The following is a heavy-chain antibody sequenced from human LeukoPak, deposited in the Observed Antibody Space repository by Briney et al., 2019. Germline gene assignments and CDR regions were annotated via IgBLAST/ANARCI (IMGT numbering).Heavy chain of an antibody. CDR3: ARDQDAIQLVAFDI. V-gene: IGHV3-30-3*01. J-gene: IGHJ3*02. CDR1: GFTFSNYW. CDR2: ISYDGSNK. Sequence: GGSLRLSCAASGFTFSNYWMNWVRQAPGKGLEWVAVISYDGSNKYYADSVKGRFTISRDNSKNTLYLQMNSLRAEDTAVYYCARDQDAIQLVAFDIWGQGTMVTVSS. D-gene: IGHD1-1*01.